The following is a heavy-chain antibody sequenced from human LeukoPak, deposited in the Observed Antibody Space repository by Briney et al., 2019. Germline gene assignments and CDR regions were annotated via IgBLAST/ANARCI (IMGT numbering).Heavy chain of an antibody. J-gene: IGHJ4*02. CDR3: ANGYNYGLDY. CDR2: ISGSGSTI. V-gene: IGHV3-48*03. D-gene: IGHD5-18*01. CDR1: GFTFSSYE. Sequence: PGGSLRLSCAASGFTFSSYEMNWVRQAPGKGLEWVSYISGSGSTIYYADSVKGRFTISRDNSKNTLYLQMNSLRAEDTAVYYCANGYNYGLDYWGQGTLVTVSS.